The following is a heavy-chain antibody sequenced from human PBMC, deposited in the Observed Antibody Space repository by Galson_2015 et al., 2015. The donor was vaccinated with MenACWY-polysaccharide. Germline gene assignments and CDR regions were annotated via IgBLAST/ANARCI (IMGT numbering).Heavy chain of an antibody. CDR1: GGTFSSCA. D-gene: IGHD4-17*01. V-gene: IGHV1-69*13. Sequence: SVKVSCKASGGTFSSCAISWVRQAPGQGLEWMGGIIPIFGTANYAQKFRGRATITADESTSTAYMELSSLRSEDTAVYYCARGELTVTTGAHWGQGTLVTVSS. CDR2: IIPIFGTA. CDR3: ARGELTVTTGAH. J-gene: IGHJ4*02.